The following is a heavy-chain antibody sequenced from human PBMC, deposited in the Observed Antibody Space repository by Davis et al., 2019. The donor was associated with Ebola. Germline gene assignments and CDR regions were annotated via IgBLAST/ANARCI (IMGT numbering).Heavy chain of an antibody. V-gene: IGHV1-46*01. J-gene: IGHJ4*02. D-gene: IGHD3-22*01. CDR3: ARDLGGEYYYDSSVPGY. Sequence: ASVKVSCKASGGTFSSYAISWVRQAPGQGLEWMGIINPSGGSTSYAQKFQGRVTMTRDTSTSTVYMELSSLRSEDTAVYYCARDLGGEYYYDSSVPGYWGQGTLVTVSS. CDR2: INPSGGST. CDR1: GGTFSSYA.